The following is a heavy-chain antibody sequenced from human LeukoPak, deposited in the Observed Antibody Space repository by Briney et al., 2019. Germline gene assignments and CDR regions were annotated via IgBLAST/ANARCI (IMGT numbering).Heavy chain of an antibody. V-gene: IGHV3-66*01. CDR1: GFTVSGNY. CDR2: IYSGDST. J-gene: IGHJ4*02. D-gene: IGHD2-8*01. CDR3: TRDSGGDTNGYPSR. Sequence: PGGSLRLSCAASGFTVSGNYMSWVRQAPGKGLEWGSIIYSGDSTYYADSVKGRFTISRDNAKNTVNLHMNTLRVEDTGLYYCTRDSGGDTNGYPSRWGQGTLVTVSS.